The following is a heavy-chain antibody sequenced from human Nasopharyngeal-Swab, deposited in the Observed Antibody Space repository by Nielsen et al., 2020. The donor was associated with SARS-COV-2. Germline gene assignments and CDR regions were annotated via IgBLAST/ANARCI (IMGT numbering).Heavy chain of an antibody. J-gene: IGHJ6*02. CDR3: ARELSGYCSSPLGCYYYGMDV. D-gene: IGHD2-2*01. V-gene: IGHV3-21*01. CDR2: ISSSSSYI. CDR1: GFTFSSYS. Sequence: GASLQISCAASGFTFSSYSMNWVRQAPGKGLEWVSSISSSSSYIYYADSVKGRFTISRDNAKNSLYLQMNSLRAEDTAVYYCARELSGYCSSPLGCYYYGMDVWGQGTTVTVSS.